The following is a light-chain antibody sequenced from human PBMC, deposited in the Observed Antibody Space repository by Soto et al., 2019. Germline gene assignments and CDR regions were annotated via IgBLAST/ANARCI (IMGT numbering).Light chain of an antibody. J-gene: IGKJ1*01. CDR2: DTS. Sequence: EIVLTQSPGTLSLSPGERATLSCRASQSVSSSYLAWYQQKPGQAPRLLIYDTSSRATGIPAXXXXXXXXXXXXXAISRLEPEDFAVYYCQQCGSSPSFGQGTKVELK. CDR1: QSVSSSY. V-gene: IGKV3-20*01. CDR3: QQCGSSPS.